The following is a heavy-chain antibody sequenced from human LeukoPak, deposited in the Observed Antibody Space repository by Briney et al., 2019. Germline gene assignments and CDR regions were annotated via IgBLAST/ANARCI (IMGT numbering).Heavy chain of an antibody. CDR1: GGTFSRYA. CDR3: ARNYYDSSGYFGFDY. J-gene: IGHJ4*02. Sequence: SVKVSCKASGGTFSRYAFSWVRQAPGQGLEWMGGIIPIFGTANYAQKFQGRVTITADKSTSTAYMELRSLRSDDTAVYYCARNYYDSSGYFGFDYWGQGTLVTVSS. V-gene: IGHV1-69*06. CDR2: IIPIFGTA. D-gene: IGHD3-22*01.